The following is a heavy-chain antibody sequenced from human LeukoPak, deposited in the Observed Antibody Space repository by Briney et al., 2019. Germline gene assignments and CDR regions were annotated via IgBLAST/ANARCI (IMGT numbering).Heavy chain of an antibody. D-gene: IGHD6-13*01. CDR1: GFTFSSYE. J-gene: IGHJ5*02. CDR3: AREGQQLVFNWFDP. CDR2: ISSSGSTI. V-gene: IGHV3-48*03. Sequence: GGSLRLSCAASGFTFSSYEMNWVRQAPGKGLEWVSYISSSGSTIYYADSVKGRFTISRDNAKNSLYLQMNSLRAEDTAVYYCAREGQQLVFNWFDPWGQGTLVTVSS.